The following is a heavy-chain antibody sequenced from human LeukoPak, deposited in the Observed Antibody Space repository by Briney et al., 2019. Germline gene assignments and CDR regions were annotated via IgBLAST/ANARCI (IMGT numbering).Heavy chain of an antibody. D-gene: IGHD1-1*01. Sequence: PGGSLRLSCAASGFTFSSYSMNWVRQAPGKGLEWVSSISSSSSYIYCADSVKGRFTISRDNAKNSLYLQMNSLRAEDTAVYYCARDAAGTTSFFDYWGQGTLVTVSS. CDR2: ISSSSSYI. J-gene: IGHJ4*02. CDR1: GFTFSSYS. V-gene: IGHV3-21*01. CDR3: ARDAAGTTSFFDY.